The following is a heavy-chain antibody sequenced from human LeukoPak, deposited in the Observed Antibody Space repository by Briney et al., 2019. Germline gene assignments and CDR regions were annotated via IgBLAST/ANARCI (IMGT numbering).Heavy chain of an antibody. CDR1: GFTFSSYW. Sequence: GGPLRLSCAASGFTFSSYWMHWVRQAPGKGLMWMSHINTDGSGTRYADSVKGRFTISRDNAKNRLYLQMNSLRAEDTAVYYCVRDIAAADDYWGQGILVTVSS. D-gene: IGHD6-13*01. CDR3: VRDIAAADDY. CDR2: INTDGSGT. V-gene: IGHV3-74*01. J-gene: IGHJ4*02.